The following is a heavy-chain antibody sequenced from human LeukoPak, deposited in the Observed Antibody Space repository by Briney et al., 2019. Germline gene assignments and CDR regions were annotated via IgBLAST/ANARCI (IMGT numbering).Heavy chain of an antibody. CDR1: GHTFSRYA. Sequence: SVEVSCKASGHTFSRYAISWVTQAPGQGREWMRELLPIFGTANYAQKCQGRVTITTDESTSTAYMELSSLRSEDTAVYYGARGGYYYMDVWGKGTTVTVSS. V-gene: IGHV1-69*05. CDR3: ARGGYYYMDV. CDR2: LLPIFGTA. J-gene: IGHJ6*03.